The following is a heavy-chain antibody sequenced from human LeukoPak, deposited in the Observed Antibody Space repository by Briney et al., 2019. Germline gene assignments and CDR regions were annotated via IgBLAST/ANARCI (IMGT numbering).Heavy chain of an antibody. J-gene: IGHJ4*02. CDR3: ARDPYDFWSGYYNY. Sequence: GGSLRLSCAASGFTFSSYWMSWVRQAPGKGLEWVANIKQDGSEKYYVDSAKGRFTISRDNAKNSLYLQMNSLRAEDTAVYYCARDPYDFWSGYYNYWGQGTLVTVSS. CDR2: IKQDGSEK. CDR1: GFTFSSYW. D-gene: IGHD3-3*01. V-gene: IGHV3-7*01.